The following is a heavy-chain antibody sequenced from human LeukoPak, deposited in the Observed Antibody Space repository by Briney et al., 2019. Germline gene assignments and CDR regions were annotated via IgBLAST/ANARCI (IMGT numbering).Heavy chain of an antibody. D-gene: IGHD5-18*01. CDR1: EYTFTGYY. Sequence: GASVKVSCKASEYTFTGYYMHWVRQAPGQGLEWMGWINPNSGGTNYAQKFQGRVTMTRDTSISTAYMELSRLRSDDTAVYYCARESGYSYGYDYWGQGTLVTVSS. CDR3: ARESGYSYGYDY. CDR2: INPNSGGT. V-gene: IGHV1-2*02. J-gene: IGHJ4*02.